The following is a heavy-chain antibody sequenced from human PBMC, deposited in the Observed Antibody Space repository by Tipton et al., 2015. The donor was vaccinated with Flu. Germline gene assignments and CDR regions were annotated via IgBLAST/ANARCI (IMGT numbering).Heavy chain of an antibody. CDR1: GFTFSSYD. V-gene: IGHV3-13*01. Sequence: SLRLSCAASGFTFSSYDMHWVRQVIGKGLEWVSAIGSAGDTYYLDSVKGRFTISRDNAKNSLYLQMNSLRVGDTAAYYCARGPLPDSNWYNGMDVWGQGTTVTVSS. CDR2: IGSAGDT. D-gene: IGHD6-13*01. J-gene: IGHJ6*02. CDR3: ARGPLPDSNWYNGMDV.